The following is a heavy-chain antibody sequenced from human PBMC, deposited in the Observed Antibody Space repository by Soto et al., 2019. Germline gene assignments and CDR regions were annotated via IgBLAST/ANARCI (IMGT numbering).Heavy chain of an antibody. CDR2: ISAYNGNT. V-gene: IGHV1-18*01. J-gene: IGHJ4*02. CDR3: ARSGCSGGSCYSYYFDY. D-gene: IGHD2-15*01. Sequence: QVQLVQSGAEVKKPGASVKVSCKASGYTFTSYGISWVRQAPGQGLEWMGWISAYNGNTNYAQKRQGRVPLTTDTSTSTAYRELRSLRSDDTAVYYCARSGCSGGSCYSYYFDYWGQGTLVTVSS. CDR1: GYTFTSYG.